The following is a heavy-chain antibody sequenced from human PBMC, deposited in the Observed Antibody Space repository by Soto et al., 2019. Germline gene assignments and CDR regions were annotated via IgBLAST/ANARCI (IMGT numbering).Heavy chain of an antibody. J-gene: IGHJ6*02. V-gene: IGHV1-3*01. CDR3: ARDSTESGAYYDFWSGYYYYYYYGMDV. Sequence: ASVKVSCKASGYTFTSYAMHWVRQAPGQRLEWMGWINAGNGNTKYSQKFQGRVTITRDTSASTAYMELSSLRSEDTAVYYCARDSTESGAYYDFWSGYYYYYYYGMDVWGQGTTVTVSS. D-gene: IGHD3-3*01. CDR1: GYTFTSYA. CDR2: INAGNGNT.